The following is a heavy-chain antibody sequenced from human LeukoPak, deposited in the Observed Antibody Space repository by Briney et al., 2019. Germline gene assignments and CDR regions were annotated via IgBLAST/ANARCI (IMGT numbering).Heavy chain of an antibody. CDR3: ARGVEMATWYYFDY. V-gene: IGHV1-69*05. D-gene: IGHD5-24*01. CDR1: GGTFSSYA. CDR2: IIPIFGTA. J-gene: IGHJ4*02. Sequence: SVKVSCKASGGTFSSYAISWVRQAPGQGLEWMGGIIPIFGTANYAQKFQGRVTITTDESTSTAHMELSSLRSEDTAVYYCARGVEMATWYYFDYWGQGTLVTVSS.